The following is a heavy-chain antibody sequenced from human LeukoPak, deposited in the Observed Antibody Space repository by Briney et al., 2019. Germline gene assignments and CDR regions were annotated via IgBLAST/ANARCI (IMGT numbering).Heavy chain of an antibody. J-gene: IGHJ4*02. CDR1: GYTFTGYY. CDR3: ARDSSGSYYFDY. V-gene: IGHV1-2*02. D-gene: IGHD1-26*01. Sequence: ASVKVSCKASGYTFTGYYMHWVRQAPGQGLEWMGWINPNSGGTNYAQKFQGRVTMTRDTSISTAYMELSRLRSDDTAVYYCARDSSGSYYFDYWGQGTLVTVSS. CDR2: INPNSGGT.